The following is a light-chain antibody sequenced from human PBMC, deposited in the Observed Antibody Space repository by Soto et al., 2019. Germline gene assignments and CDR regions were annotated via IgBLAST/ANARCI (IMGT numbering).Light chain of an antibody. Sequence: IVLTQSPTTLSLWPGETAVLSCRASQSISSSLSWYQQRPGQAPRLLIYDAPNRAPGIPARFSGSGSGTVFTLTISSLEPEDFALYYCQQRSSWITFGQGTRLEIE. CDR1: QSISSS. J-gene: IGKJ5*01. CDR2: DAP. CDR3: QQRSSWIT. V-gene: IGKV3-11*01.